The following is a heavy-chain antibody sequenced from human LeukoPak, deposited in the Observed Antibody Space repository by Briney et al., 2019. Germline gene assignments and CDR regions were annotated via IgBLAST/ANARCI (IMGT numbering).Heavy chain of an antibody. D-gene: IGHD5-18*01. CDR1: GFTFSSYS. J-gene: IGHJ4*02. Sequence: GGSLRLSCAASGFTFSSYSMNWVRQAPGKGLEWVSSISSSSSYIYYADSVKGRFTISRDNAKNSLYLQMNSLRAEDTAVYYCARGFQPVDTAMVSLDYWGQGTLVTVSS. V-gene: IGHV3-21*01. CDR3: ARGFQPVDTAMVSLDY. CDR2: ISSSSSYI.